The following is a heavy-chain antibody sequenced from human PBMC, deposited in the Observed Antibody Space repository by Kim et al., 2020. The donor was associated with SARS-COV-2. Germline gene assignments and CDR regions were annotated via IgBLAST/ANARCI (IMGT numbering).Heavy chain of an antibody. V-gene: IGHV1-3*01. J-gene: IGHJ4*02. Sequence: KYSQNLQARVTITRDTSASTAYMELSSLRYEDTAVYYCARLSEQQLALDYWGQGTLVTVSS. CDR3: ARLSEQQLALDY. D-gene: IGHD6-13*01.